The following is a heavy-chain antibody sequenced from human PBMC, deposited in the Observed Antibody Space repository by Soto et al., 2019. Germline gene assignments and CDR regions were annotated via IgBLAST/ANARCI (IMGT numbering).Heavy chain of an antibody. CDR2: INPSGGST. D-gene: IGHD6-13*01. CDR3: ARHCRGQQLAPYNWFDP. Sequence: ASVEVSCEASGYTFTSYYMHWVRQAPGQGLEWMGIINPSGGSTSYAQKFQGRVTISVDTSKNQFSLKLSSVTAADTAVYYCARHCRGQQLAPYNWFDPWGQGTLVTVSS. CDR1: GYTFTSYY. V-gene: IGHV1-46*01. J-gene: IGHJ5*02.